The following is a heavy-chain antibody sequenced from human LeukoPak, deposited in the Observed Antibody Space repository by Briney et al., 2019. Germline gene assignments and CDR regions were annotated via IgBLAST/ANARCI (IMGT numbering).Heavy chain of an antibody. J-gene: IGHJ4*02. Sequence: SETLSLTCTVSGGSISSYYWSWIRQPPGKGLEWIGYIYYSGSTNYNPSLKSRVTISVDTSKNQFSLKLSSVAAADTAVYYCAREGGPYRPLDYSGQGTLVTVSS. CDR3: AREGGPYRPLDY. CDR2: IYYSGST. V-gene: IGHV4-59*01. CDR1: GGSISSYY.